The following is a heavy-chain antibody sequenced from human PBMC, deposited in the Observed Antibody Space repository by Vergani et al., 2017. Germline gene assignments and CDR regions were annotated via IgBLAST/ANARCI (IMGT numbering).Heavy chain of an antibody. J-gene: IGHJ4*02. Sequence: EVQLLESGGGLVQPGGSLRLSCAASGFTFSSYSMNWVRQAPGKGLEWVSYISSSSSYIYYADSVKGRFTISRDNAKNSLYLQMNSLRAEDTAVYYCARDPKYRQQLSTFDYWGQGTLVTVSS. CDR3: ARDPKYRQQLSTFDY. CDR1: GFTFSSYS. CDR2: ISSSSSYI. V-gene: IGHV3-21*05. D-gene: IGHD6-13*01.